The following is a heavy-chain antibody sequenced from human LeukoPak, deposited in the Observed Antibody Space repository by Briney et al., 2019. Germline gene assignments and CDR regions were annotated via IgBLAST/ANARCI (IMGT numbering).Heavy chain of an antibody. V-gene: IGHV3-74*03. CDR1: GFTFSRYW. D-gene: IGHD3-22*01. CDR3: ARAGRVNYYDSSGYYFVS. Sequence: GGSLRLSCAASGFTFSRYWMHWVRQAPGKGLMWVSRISPDGSTTLYADSVKGRFTVSRDNAKNTLYLQMNSLRAEDTAVYYCARAGRVNYYDSSGYYFVSWGQGTLVTVSS. J-gene: IGHJ4*02. CDR2: ISPDGSTT.